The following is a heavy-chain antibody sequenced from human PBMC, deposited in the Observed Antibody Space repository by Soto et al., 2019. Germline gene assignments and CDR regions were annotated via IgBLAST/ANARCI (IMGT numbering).Heavy chain of an antibody. CDR3: ARENNVLPGGYFDY. CDR2: IYHSGST. CDR1: GGSISSGGYS. J-gene: IGHJ4*02. D-gene: IGHD3-10*01. Sequence: QLQLQESGSGLVKPSQTLSLTCAVSGGSISSGGYSWSWIRQPPGKGLEWIGYIYHSGSTYYNPSLPSRVTISVDRSKNQFSLKLSSVTAADTAVYYCARENNVLPGGYFDYWGQGTRVTVSS. V-gene: IGHV4-30-2*01.